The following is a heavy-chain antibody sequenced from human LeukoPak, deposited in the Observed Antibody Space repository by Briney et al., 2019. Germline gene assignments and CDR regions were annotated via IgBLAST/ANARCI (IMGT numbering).Heavy chain of an antibody. J-gene: IGHJ4*02. CDR2: ISGSGGST. D-gene: IGHD3-3*01. CDR1: GFTFSSYA. Sequence: PGGSLRLSCAASGFTFSSYAMSWVRQAPGKGLEWVSAISGSGGSTYYADSVKGRFTISRDNSKNTLYLQMNSLRAEDTAVYYCAKDSQPSVLRFLEWLLSGDYWGQGTLVTVSS. V-gene: IGHV3-23*01. CDR3: AKDSQPSVLRFLEWLLSGDY.